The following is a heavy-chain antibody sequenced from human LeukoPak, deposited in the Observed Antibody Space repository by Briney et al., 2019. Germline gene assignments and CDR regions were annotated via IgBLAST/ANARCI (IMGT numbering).Heavy chain of an antibody. D-gene: IGHD2-2*01. CDR1: GFTFSSYA. V-gene: IGHV3-23*01. CDR3: AKLGGSTTNDYYYYYMDV. Sequence: PGGSLRLSCAASGFTFSSYAMSWVRQAPGKGLEWVSAISGSGGSTYYADSVKGRFTISRDNSKNTLYLQMNSLRAEDTAVYHCAKLGGSTTNDYYYYYMDVWGKGTTVTVSS. CDR2: ISGSGGST. J-gene: IGHJ6*03.